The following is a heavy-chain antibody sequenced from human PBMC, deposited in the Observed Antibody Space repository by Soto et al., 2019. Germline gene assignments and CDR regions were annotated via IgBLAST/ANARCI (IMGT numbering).Heavy chain of an antibody. Sequence: NPAETLSLTCTVSGGSISSYYWSWIRQPPGKGLEWIGYIYYSGSTNYNPSLKSRVTISVDTSKNQFSLKLSSVTAADTAVYYCARGDPYDYVWGSYRYIPNNWFDPWGQGTLVTVSS. V-gene: IGHV4-59*13. CDR1: GGSISSYY. CDR2: IYYSGST. D-gene: IGHD3-16*02. J-gene: IGHJ5*02. CDR3: ARGDPYDYVWGSYRYIPNNWFDP.